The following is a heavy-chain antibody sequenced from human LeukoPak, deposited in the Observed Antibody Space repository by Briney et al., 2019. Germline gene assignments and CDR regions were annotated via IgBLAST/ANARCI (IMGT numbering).Heavy chain of an antibody. Sequence: GTSLRLSCAASRFTLHDSAFHWVRQAPGKGLEWVAGIGFRIDNVDYADSVKGRFTISRDNAKKSLYLQMDSLRAEDTAFYYCAKDNGNGWLGEFAFDYWGQGILVTVSS. J-gene: IGHJ4*02. D-gene: IGHD3-10*01. CDR3: AKDNGNGWLGEFAFDY. CDR1: RFTLHDSA. CDR2: IGFRIDNV. V-gene: IGHV3-9*01.